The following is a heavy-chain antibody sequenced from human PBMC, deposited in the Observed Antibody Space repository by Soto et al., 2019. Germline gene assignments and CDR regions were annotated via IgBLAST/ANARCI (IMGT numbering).Heavy chain of an antibody. Sequence: GGSLRLSCAASGFTFSSYGMNWVRQAPGKGLEWVSVISCDGSNKYYADSVKGRFTISRDNSKNTLYLQMNSLRAEDTAVYYCAKGGAQGAVHRFDYWGQGTLVTVSS. CDR2: ISCDGSNK. J-gene: IGHJ4*02. V-gene: IGHV3-30*18. CDR3: AKGGAQGAVHRFDY. D-gene: IGHD1-26*01. CDR1: GFTFSSYG.